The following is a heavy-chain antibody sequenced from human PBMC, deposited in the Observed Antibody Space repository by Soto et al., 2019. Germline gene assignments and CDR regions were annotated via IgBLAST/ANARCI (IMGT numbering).Heavy chain of an antibody. CDR2: ISTNKGNT. CDR1: GYTFTNYG. D-gene: IGHD2-15*01. V-gene: IGHV1-18*01. J-gene: IGHJ6*02. CDR3: AREGRIVGAVNTYYYYGMDV. Sequence: QVQLVQSGAEVKKPGASVKVSCKASGYTFTNYGFSWVRQAPGQGLEWMGWISTNKGNTNYAQKFQGRVTMTTDTATSTAYMELRSLRSDDTAVYYCAREGRIVGAVNTYYYYGMDVWGRGTTVTVS.